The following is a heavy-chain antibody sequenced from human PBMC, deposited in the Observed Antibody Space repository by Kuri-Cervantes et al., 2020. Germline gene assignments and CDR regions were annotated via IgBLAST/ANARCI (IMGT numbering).Heavy chain of an antibody. D-gene: IGHD6-19*01. CDR1: GYTFTSYA. V-gene: IGHV1-3*01. Sequence: ASVKVSCKASGYTFTSYAMNWVRQAPGQGLEWMGWINAGNGNTKYSQKFQGRVSITRDTSASTAYMELSSLRSEDTAVYYCARGGYSSGWSHFDYWGQGTLVTVSS. CDR3: ARGGYSSGWSHFDY. J-gene: IGHJ4*02. CDR2: INAGNGNT.